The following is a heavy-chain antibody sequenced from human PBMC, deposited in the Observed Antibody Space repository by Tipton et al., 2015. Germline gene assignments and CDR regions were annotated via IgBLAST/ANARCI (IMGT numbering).Heavy chain of an antibody. J-gene: IGHJ4*02. CDR3: VKDGYYYDSGGYSPLDY. CDR2: ITTNGYST. D-gene: IGHD3-22*01. V-gene: IGHV3-64D*08. Sequence: SLRLSCAASGFTFSNYAMNWVRQAPGKGLEYVSAITTNGYSTYYADSVRGRFTISRDNSKNALYLQMSSLRAEDTVVYYCVKDGYYYDSGGYSPLDYWGQGTLVTVSS. CDR1: GFTFSNYA.